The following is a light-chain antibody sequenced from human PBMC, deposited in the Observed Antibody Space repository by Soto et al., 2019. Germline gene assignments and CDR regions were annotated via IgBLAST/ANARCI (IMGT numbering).Light chain of an antibody. V-gene: IGLV1-44*01. CDR2: SNA. CDR3: AAGDDSLKGPV. CDR1: SSNIGSNT. J-gene: IGLJ2*01. Sequence: QSVLTQPPSASGTPGQRVTISCSGSSSNIGSNTVNWYQQLPGTAPKLLIYSNAQRPSGVPDRFSGSKSGTSASLAISGLQSEDEADYYCAAGDDSLKGPVFGGGTKLTVL.